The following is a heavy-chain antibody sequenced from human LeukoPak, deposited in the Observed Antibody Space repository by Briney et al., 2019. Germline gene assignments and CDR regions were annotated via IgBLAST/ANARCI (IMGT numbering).Heavy chain of an antibody. CDR1: GFSLSTSGVG. CDR2: IYWDDDK. J-gene: IGHJ4*02. D-gene: IGHD5-18*01. CDR3: AHTNTAMVSVDY. Sequence: SGPTLVKPTQPLTLTCTFSGFSLSTSGVGVGWIRQPPGKALEWLALIYWDDDKRYSPSLKSRLTITKDTSKNQVVLTMTNMDPVDTATYYCAHTNTAMVSVDYWGQGTLVTVSS. V-gene: IGHV2-5*02.